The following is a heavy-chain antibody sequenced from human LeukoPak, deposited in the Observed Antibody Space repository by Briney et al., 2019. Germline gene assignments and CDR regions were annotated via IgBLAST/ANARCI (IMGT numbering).Heavy chain of an antibody. J-gene: IGHJ4*02. D-gene: IGHD2-21*02. CDR3: ARKEGDAFDY. Sequence: KFQGRLTITRDTSASTAYMELSSLRSEDTAVYYCARKEGDAFDYWGQGTLVTVSS. V-gene: IGHV1-3*01.